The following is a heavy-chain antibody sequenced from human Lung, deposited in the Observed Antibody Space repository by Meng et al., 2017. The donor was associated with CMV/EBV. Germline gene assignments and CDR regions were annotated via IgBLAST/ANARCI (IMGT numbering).Heavy chain of an antibody. CDR1: FTVSGAT. CDR3: ARAVGSTGWPEWFDP. V-gene: IGHV3-73*01. Sequence: FTVSGATMHWVRQASGRGLEWVGRIRTRTNKYAKAYAASVKGRFTFSRDNSKNMVHLHMNNLRVEDTAVYYCARAVGSTGWPEWFDPWGQGTLVTVSS. J-gene: IGHJ5*02. CDR2: IRTRTNKYAK. D-gene: IGHD2-2*01.